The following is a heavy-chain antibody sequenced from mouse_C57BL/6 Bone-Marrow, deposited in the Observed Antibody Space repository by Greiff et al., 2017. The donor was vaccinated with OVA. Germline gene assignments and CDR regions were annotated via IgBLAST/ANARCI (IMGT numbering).Heavy chain of an antibody. D-gene: IGHD1-1*01. Sequence: LVESGPELVKPGASVKISCKASGYSFTDYNMNWVKQSNGKSLEWIGVINPNYGTTSYNQKFKGKATLTVDQSSSTAYMQLNSLTSEDSAVYYCARIYYYGSSPYWYFDVWGTGTTVTVSS. CDR1: GYSFTDYN. J-gene: IGHJ1*03. CDR3: ARIYYYGSSPYWYFDV. CDR2: INPNYGTT. V-gene: IGHV1-39*01.